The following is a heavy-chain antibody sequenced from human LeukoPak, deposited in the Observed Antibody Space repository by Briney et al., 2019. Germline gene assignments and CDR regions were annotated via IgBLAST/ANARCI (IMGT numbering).Heavy chain of an antibody. CDR3: ARDGKHIAVPGVRYPMDV. CDR1: GYTLTSFA. D-gene: IGHD6-19*01. V-gene: IGHV1-3*01. CDR2: LNAANGNS. Sequence: GASVNVSCKASGYTLTSFAMHWVRQAPGQRLEWMGRLNAANGNSQYSQKFQDRVTITSDSSANTAYMEFSSLRSEDSAVYYCARDGKHIAVPGVRYPMDVWGQGTTVTVS. J-gene: IGHJ6*02.